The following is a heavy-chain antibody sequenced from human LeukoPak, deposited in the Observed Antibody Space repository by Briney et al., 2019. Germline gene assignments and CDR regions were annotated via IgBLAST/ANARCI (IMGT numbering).Heavy chain of an antibody. V-gene: IGHV4-30-4*01. D-gene: IGHD3-22*01. CDR2: IYYSGST. CDR1: GVSISSGDYY. J-gene: IGHJ5*02. Sequence: SQTLSLTCTVSGVSISSGDYYWSWIRQPPGKGLEWIGYIYYSGSTYYNPPLKSRVTISVDTSKNQLSLKLSSVTAADTAVYYCARPYYYDSRIDPWGQGTLVTVSS. CDR3: ARPYYYDSRIDP.